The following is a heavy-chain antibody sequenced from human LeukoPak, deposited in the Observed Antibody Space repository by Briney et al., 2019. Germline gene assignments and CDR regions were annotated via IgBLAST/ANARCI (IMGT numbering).Heavy chain of an antibody. Sequence: GGSLRLSCAVSGLTFSNSAMSWVRQAPGQGLEWMGWISAYNGNTNYAQKLQGRVTMTTDTSTSTAYMELRSLRSDDTAVYYCARVAQVDYYDKGGMGAFDIWGQGTMVTVSS. D-gene: IGHD3-22*01. CDR3: ARVAQVDYYDKGGMGAFDI. J-gene: IGHJ3*02. V-gene: IGHV1-18*01. CDR2: ISAYNGNT. CDR1: GLTFSNSA.